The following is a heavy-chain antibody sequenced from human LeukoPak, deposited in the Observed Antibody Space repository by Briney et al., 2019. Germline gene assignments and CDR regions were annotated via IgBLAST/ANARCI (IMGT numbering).Heavy chain of an antibody. CDR2: IHTSGST. CDR1: GGSISSSSSY. D-gene: IGHD6-19*01. CDR3: ARVRLGRGLDY. V-gene: IGHV4-61*02. J-gene: IGHJ4*02. Sequence: SSETLSLTCTVSGGSISSSSSYWGWIRQPAGKGLEWIGRIHTSGSTYYSPSLKSRVTMSVDTSANQFSLKLSSVTAADTAMYYCARVRLGRGLDYWGQGTLVTVSS.